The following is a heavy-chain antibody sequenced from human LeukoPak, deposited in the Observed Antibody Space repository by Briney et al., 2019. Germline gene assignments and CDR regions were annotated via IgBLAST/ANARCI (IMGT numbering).Heavy chain of an antibody. V-gene: IGHV4-61*01. Sequence: PSETLSLACTVSGASVSSGSYYWTWIRQPPGKGLEWIGYIFYSGSTNYNPSLESRVTISFDTSKNQFSLKLTSVTAADTAVYYCARDPGVTTGTYYFDSWGQGSLVTVSS. CDR2: IFYSGST. D-gene: IGHD1-1*01. J-gene: IGHJ4*02. CDR3: ARDPGVTTGTYYFDS. CDR1: GASVSSGSYY.